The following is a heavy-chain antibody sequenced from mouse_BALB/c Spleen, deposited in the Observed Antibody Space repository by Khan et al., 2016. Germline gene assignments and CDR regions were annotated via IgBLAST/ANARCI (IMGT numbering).Heavy chain of an antibody. Sequence: QIQLVQSGPELKKPGETVKISCKASGYTFTDYSMHWVKQTPGKGLKWMGWINTETGEPTYADDFKGRFAFSLETSASTAYLQITNLKNEDTATYFCARATLLRLLAYWGQGTLVTVSA. D-gene: IGHD1-2*01. CDR2: INTETGEP. J-gene: IGHJ3*01. CDR3: ARATLLRLLAY. CDR1: GYTFTDYS. V-gene: IGHV9-2-1*01.